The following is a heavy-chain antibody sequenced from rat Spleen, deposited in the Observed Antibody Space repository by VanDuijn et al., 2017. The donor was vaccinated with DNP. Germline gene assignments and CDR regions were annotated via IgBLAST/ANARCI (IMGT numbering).Heavy chain of an antibody. CDR1: GFTFNDYW. J-gene: IGHJ2*01. CDR2: ISASGGST. D-gene: IGHD1-11*01. Sequence: EVQLVDSGGGLVQPGRSLKLSCVAFGFTFNDYWMAWIRQVPGKGLEWLGAISASGGSTSYRDSVKGRFIISRDNAKGTLYLQMDSLRSEDTATFYCTTDFERGYWGQGVMVTVSS. V-gene: IGHV5-31*01. CDR3: TTDFERGY.